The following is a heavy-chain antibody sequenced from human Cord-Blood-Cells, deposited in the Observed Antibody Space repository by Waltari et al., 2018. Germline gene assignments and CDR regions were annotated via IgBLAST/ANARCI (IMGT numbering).Heavy chain of an antibody. Sequence: QVQLVQSGAAVKKRGASVKASCKASGYTFTSYGLSLVRQAPGQGLEWMGLISAYNGNTNYAQKLQGRVTMTTDTSTSTAYMELRSLRSDDTAVYYCARDLEYGYSGYWGQGTLVTVSS. CDR2: ISAYNGNT. V-gene: IGHV1-18*04. J-gene: IGHJ4*02. D-gene: IGHD5-12*01. CDR1: GYTFTSYG. CDR3: ARDLEYGYSGY.